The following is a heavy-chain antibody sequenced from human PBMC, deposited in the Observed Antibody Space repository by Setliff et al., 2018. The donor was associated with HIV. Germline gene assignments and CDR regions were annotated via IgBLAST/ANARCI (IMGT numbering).Heavy chain of an antibody. CDR1: GGSISSGGYY. Sequence: PSETLSLTCTVSGGSISSGGYYWSWIRQPPGKGLEWIGEINHSGSTNYNPSLKSRVTISVDTSKNQFSLKLSSVTAADTAVYYCARPSTRGYSYAVYDYWGQGTLVTVSS. J-gene: IGHJ4*02. D-gene: IGHD5-18*01. CDR2: INHSGST. CDR3: ARPSTRGYSYAVYDY. V-gene: IGHV4-39*01.